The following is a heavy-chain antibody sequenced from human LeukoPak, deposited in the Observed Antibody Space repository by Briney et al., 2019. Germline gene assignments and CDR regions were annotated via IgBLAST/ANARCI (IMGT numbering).Heavy chain of an antibody. J-gene: IGHJ4*02. V-gene: IGHV4-59*01. CDR3: ARGGWQQFPYYFDY. CDR1: GGSISSYY. Sequence: SETLSLTCTVSGGSISSYYWSWIRQPPGQGLEWIGYISYSGSTNYNPSLKSRVTISVDTPKNQFSLQPSSVTAADTAVYYCARGGWQQFPYYFDYWGQGTLVTVSS. CDR2: ISYSGST. D-gene: IGHD5-24*01.